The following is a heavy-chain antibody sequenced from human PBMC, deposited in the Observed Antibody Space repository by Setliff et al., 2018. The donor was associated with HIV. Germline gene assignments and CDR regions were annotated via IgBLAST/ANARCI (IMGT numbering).Heavy chain of an antibody. CDR3: ARISMLRGSRHGFDI. J-gene: IGHJ3*02. Sequence: PSETLSPTCPVSGYPISSGYYWAWTRQSPEKGLGWIGRIYNNRDTHYSPTLTSRVTMSVDPPKSQFSLVLSSVTAADTALYYCARISMLRGSRHGFDIWGQGTMVTVSS. V-gene: IGHV4-38-2*01. D-gene: IGHD3-10*01. CDR2: IYNNRDT. CDR1: GYPISSGYY.